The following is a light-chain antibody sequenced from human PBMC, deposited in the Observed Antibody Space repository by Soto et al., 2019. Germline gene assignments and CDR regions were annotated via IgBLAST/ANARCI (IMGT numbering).Light chain of an antibody. CDR1: SSDVGGYNY. Sequence: QSVLTQPPSASGSPGQSVTISCTGTSSDVGGYNYVSWYQQHPGKAPKVMIYEVSKRPSGVPDRFSGSKSGNTASLTVSGLQADDEADYYCSSYAGSNFYAFGTGTKLTVL. CDR3: SSYAGSNFYA. V-gene: IGLV2-8*01. J-gene: IGLJ1*01. CDR2: EVS.